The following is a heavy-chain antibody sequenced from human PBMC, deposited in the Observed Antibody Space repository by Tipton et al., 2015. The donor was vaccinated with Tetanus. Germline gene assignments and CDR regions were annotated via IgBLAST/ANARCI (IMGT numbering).Heavy chain of an antibody. CDR3: ASGSSLDY. CDR1: GLTFSSYA. D-gene: IGHD6-6*01. Sequence: SLRLSCAASGLTFSSYAMTWVRQAPGRGLEWVSSISSTTSYIYYSDSVKGRFTISRDNAKNSLYLQMNSLTADDTAVYFCASGSSLDYWGQGTLVTVSS. J-gene: IGHJ4*02. CDR2: ISSTTSYI. V-gene: IGHV3-21*01.